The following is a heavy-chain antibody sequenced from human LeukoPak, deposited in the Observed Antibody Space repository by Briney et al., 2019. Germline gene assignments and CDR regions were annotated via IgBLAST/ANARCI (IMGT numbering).Heavy chain of an antibody. J-gene: IGHJ4*02. V-gene: IGHV3-21*01. CDR3: ARDLEEEWLLDY. CDR2: TCSTRTYI. Sequence: GESLRLSCAASGFTFSSYTMNWVRQAPGKGPEWVSSTCSTRTYICYADSVKGRFTISRDNAKNSVYLQMNSLRAEDTAVYYCARDLEEEWLLDYWGQGTLVTVSS. D-gene: IGHD5-12*01. CDR1: GFTFSSYT.